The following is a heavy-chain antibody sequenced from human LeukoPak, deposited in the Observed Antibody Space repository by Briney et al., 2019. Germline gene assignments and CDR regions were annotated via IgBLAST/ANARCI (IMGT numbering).Heavy chain of an antibody. V-gene: IGHV3-23*01. CDR2: VSGSGDTT. CDR3: ATRYGYFAS. D-gene: IGHD5-18*01. J-gene: IGHJ4*02. CDR1: GFTFSSYA. Sequence: PGRSLRLSCAASGFTFSSYAMSWVRQAPGKGLEWVSAVSGSGDTTHYADSVKGRFTISRDISKNTLYLLMNSLRAEDTAVYYCATRYGYFASWGQGTLVTVSS.